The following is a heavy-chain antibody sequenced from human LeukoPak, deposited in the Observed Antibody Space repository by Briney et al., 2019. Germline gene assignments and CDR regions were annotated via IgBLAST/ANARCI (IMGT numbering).Heavy chain of an antibody. CDR1: EFTFSNYA. D-gene: IGHD2/OR15-2a*01. Sequence: PGGSLRLSCAASEFTFSNYAMTWVRQAPGKGLEWVSAISGSDAGTYYADSVKGRYTISRDNSKNTLYLQMNSLRAEDTAIYYCAKERSFGTWLGDYWGQGTLVTVSS. CDR2: ISGSDAGT. V-gene: IGHV3-23*01. J-gene: IGHJ4*02. CDR3: AKERSFGTWLGDY.